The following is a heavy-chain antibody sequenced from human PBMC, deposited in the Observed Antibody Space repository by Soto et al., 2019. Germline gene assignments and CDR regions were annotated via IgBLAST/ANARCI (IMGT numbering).Heavy chain of an antibody. CDR3: AREPQADYQGVQLWCDYYYYYGMDV. V-gene: IGHV3-48*02. CDR2: ISSSSSTI. CDR1: GFTFSSYS. J-gene: IGHJ6*02. D-gene: IGHD5-18*01. Sequence: PGGSLRLSCAASGFTFSSYSMNWVRQAPGKGLEWVSYISSSSSTIYYADSVKGRFTISRDNAKNSLYLQMNSLRDEDTAVYYCAREPQADYQGVQLWCDYYYYYGMDVWGQGTTVTVSS.